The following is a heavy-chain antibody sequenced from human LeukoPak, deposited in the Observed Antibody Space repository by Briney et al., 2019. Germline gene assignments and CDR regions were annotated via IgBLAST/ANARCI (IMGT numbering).Heavy chain of an antibody. D-gene: IGHD4-17*01. CDR1: GGPISTYY. CDR2: NSYSGST. CDR3: ARVFVRCMDV. Sequence: SETLSLTCTVSGGPISTYYWSWIRQPPGKELEWIGYNSYSGSTNYNPSLKSRVTISVDTSKNQFSLKLSSVTAADTAVYYCARVFVRCMDVWGKGTTVTVSS. J-gene: IGHJ6*03. V-gene: IGHV4-59*01.